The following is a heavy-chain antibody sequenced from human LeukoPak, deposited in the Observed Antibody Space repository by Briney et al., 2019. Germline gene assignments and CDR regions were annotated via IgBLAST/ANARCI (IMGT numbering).Heavy chain of an antibody. CDR2: IYYSGST. D-gene: IGHD1-26*01. V-gene: IGHV4-59*08. CDR1: GVSISSYY. J-gene: IGHJ4*02. CDR3: ARGRPYSGGYHLDY. Sequence: SETLSLTCTVSGVSISSYYWSWIRQPPGKGLEWIGNIYYSGSTNYNPSLKSRVTISVDTSKNQFSLKLNSVTAADTAVYYCARGRPYSGGYHLDYWGQGTLVTVSS.